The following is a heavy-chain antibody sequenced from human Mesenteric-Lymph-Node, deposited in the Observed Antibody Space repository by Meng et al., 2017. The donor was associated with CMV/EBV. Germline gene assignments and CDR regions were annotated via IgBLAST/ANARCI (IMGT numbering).Heavy chain of an antibody. D-gene: IGHD3-9*01. CDR1: GYPFIAYY. Sequence: QVPLVQSGAEVKKPGASVRVSCKASGYPFIAYYINWVRQAPGQGLEWMGRINPKTGGRSYAQNFQGRVTMTRDTSINTAYMEVNRLNSDDTAMYYCARDRDTDWYSPFDYWGPGTLVTVSS. CDR3: ARDRDTDWYSPFDY. CDR2: INPKTGGR. V-gene: IGHV1-2*06. J-gene: IGHJ4*02.